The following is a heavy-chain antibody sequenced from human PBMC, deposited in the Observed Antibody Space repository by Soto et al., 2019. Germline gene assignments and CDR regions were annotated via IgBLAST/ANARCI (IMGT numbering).Heavy chain of an antibody. CDR3: ARDVASDTTGFRGYDV. CDR1: GGTVSSYA. D-gene: IGHD3-10*01. V-gene: IGHV1-69*01. CDR2: FIPIFVSA. J-gene: IGHJ4*02. Sequence: QLHLVQSGAEVKKAGSSVKVSCKASGGTVSSYAITWVRQAPGKGLEWMGVFIPIFVSAHYAPKFQGRITITADESTSTAYMELSGLTSEDTAIYYCARDVASDTTGFRGYDVWGQGPQVTVSS.